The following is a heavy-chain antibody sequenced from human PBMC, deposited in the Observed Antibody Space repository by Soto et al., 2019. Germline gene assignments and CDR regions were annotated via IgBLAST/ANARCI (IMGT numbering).Heavy chain of an antibody. CDR1: GFTFSSYA. J-gene: IGHJ4*02. V-gene: IGHV3-23*01. CDR3: AKDHMVRGVIGWYFDY. CDR2: ISGSGGST. Sequence: VQLLESGGGLVQPGGSLRLSCAASGFTFSSYAMSWVRQAPGKGLEWVSAISGSGGSTYYADSVKGRFTISRDNSKNTLYLQMNSLRAEDTAVYYCAKDHMVRGVIGWYFDYWGQGTLVTVSS. D-gene: IGHD3-10*01.